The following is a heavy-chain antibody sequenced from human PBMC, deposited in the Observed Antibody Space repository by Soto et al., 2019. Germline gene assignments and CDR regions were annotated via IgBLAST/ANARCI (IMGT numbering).Heavy chain of an antibody. Sequence: SVKVSCKSSGGTFSKYAISWVRQAPGQGLEWMGGITPIFGTANHAQKFQGRVTITADESTNTAYMELSSLRSEDTAVYYCARNTVGSGSYYGYYHYDMDVWGQGTTVTVSS. V-gene: IGHV1-69*13. CDR3: ARNTVGSGSYYGYYHYDMDV. J-gene: IGHJ6*02. D-gene: IGHD3-10*01. CDR2: ITPIFGTA. CDR1: GGTFSKYA.